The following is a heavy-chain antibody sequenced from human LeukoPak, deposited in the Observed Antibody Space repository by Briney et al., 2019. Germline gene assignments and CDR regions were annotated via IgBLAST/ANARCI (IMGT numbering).Heavy chain of an antibody. J-gene: IGHJ3*02. CDR2: VFHGGTT. CDR3: ARRMATVTDAFDI. Sequence: SETLSLTCNVSGDSLTSHFWSWIRQTPGKGLEWIGYVFHGGTTNYSPSLKSRVTISLDTSKKQFYLRLASVTAADTALYYCARRMATVTDAFDIWGRGTMVSVSS. D-gene: IGHD5-24*01. CDR1: GDSLTSHF. V-gene: IGHV4-59*08.